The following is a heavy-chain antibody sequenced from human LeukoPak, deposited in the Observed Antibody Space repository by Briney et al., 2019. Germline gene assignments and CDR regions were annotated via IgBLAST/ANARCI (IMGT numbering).Heavy chain of an antibody. J-gene: IGHJ4*02. CDR1: GFTFSSYA. CDR3: AKDRSSSWYNDLARYFDY. D-gene: IGHD6-13*01. CDR2: ISGSGGST. V-gene: IGHV3-23*01. Sequence: SGGSLRLSCAASGFTFSSYAMSWVRQPPGKGLEWVSAISGSGGSTYYADSVKGRFTISRDNSKNTLYLQMNSLRAEDTAVYYCAKDRSSSWYNDLARYFDYWGQGTLVTVSS.